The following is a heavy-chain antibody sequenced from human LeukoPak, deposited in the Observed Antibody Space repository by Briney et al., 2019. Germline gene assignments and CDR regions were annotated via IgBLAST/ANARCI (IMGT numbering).Heavy chain of an antibody. D-gene: IGHD6-13*01. CDR2: ISYDGSNK. CDR1: GFTFSSYG. CDR3: GLMRYSSSRDFDY. J-gene: IGHJ4*02. V-gene: IGHV3-30*03. Sequence: GGSLRLSCAASGFTFSSYGMHWVRQAPGKGLEWVAGISYDGSNKYYADSVKGRFTISRDNSKNTLYLQMNSLRADDTAVYYWGLMRYSSSRDFDYWGQGTLVTVSS.